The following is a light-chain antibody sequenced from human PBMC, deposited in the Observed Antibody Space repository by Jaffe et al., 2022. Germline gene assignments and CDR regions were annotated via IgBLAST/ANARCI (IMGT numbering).Light chain of an antibody. CDR3: QQYYSSPIT. J-gene: IGKJ5*01. CDR1: KGIISS. Sequence: DIQMTQSPSSLSASVGDRVTITCRASKGIISSLAWYQQKPGRAPNLLIFDASRLGSGVPSRFSGGGSGTNYTLTISSLQPEDFATFYCQQYYSSPITFGQGTRLQIK. V-gene: IGKV1-NL1*01. CDR2: DAS.